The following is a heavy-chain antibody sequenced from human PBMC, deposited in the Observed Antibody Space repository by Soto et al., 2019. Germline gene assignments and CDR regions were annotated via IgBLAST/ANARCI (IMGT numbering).Heavy chain of an antibody. Sequence: VKVSCKASGYTFTGYYMHWVRQAPGQGLEWMGWINPNSGGTNYAQKLQGWVTMTRDTSISTAYMELSRLRSDDTAVYYCAREGYDYVWGSYRSHRPKDNAFDIWGQGTMVTVS. CDR2: INPNSGGT. CDR3: AREGYDYVWGSYRSHRPKDNAFDI. V-gene: IGHV1-2*04. D-gene: IGHD3-16*02. CDR1: GYTFTGYY. J-gene: IGHJ3*02.